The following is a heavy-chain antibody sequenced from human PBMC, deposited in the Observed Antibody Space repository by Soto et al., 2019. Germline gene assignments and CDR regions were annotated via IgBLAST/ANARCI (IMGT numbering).Heavy chain of an antibody. Sequence: QVHLQQWGAGLLKPSETLSLTCGVYGGSFGTSYWAWIRQSPEKGLEWIGEINHNVDSNYKPSLKMRVTISLDMSENPFSLNLTPVAAADTAVYYCARVTRFPDAFDIWGQGTPVIVSS. CDR3: ARVTRFPDAFDI. CDR1: GGSFGTSY. J-gene: IGHJ3*02. CDR2: INHNVDS. V-gene: IGHV4-34*01.